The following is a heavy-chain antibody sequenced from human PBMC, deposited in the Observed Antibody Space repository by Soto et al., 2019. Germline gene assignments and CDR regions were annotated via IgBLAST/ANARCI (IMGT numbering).Heavy chain of an antibody. CDR2: INPNSGGT. V-gene: IGHV1-2*04. J-gene: IGHJ4*02. CDR3: ARGHSGSYPPDDY. D-gene: IGHD1-26*01. Sequence: GASVKVSCKASGYTFTGYYMHWVRQAPGQGLEWMGWINPNSGGTNYAQKFQGWVTMTRDTSISTAYMELSRLRSDDTAVYYCARGHSGSYPPDDYWGQGTLVTVSS. CDR1: GYTFTGYY.